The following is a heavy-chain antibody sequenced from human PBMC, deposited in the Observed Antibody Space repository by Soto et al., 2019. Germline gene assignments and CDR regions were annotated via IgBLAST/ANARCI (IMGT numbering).Heavy chain of an antibody. V-gene: IGHV1-58*01. Sequence: SVNVSCKSSGFTFTSSSVQWVRQARGQRLEWIGWIVVGSGNTNYAQKFQERVTITRDMSTSTAYMELSSLRSEDTAVYYCADTMVRGGNDYWGQGTLVTVSS. J-gene: IGHJ4*02. CDR1: GFTFTSSS. CDR3: ADTMVRGGNDY. D-gene: IGHD3-10*01. CDR2: IVVGSGNT.